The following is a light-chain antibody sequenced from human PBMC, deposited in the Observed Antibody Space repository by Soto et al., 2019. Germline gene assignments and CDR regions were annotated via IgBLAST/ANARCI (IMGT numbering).Light chain of an antibody. CDR3: QQYGASPMT. V-gene: IGKV3-20*01. CDR1: QNVNDNY. J-gene: IGKJ1*01. CDR2: GAS. Sequence: EIVLTQSPGTLSLSPGERGTLSCRASQNVNDNYLAWYRQKPGQSPRLPIYGASRRATGIPDRFSGSGSGTDFTLTISSLEPEDSAVYSCQQYGASPMTFGQGTKVDIK.